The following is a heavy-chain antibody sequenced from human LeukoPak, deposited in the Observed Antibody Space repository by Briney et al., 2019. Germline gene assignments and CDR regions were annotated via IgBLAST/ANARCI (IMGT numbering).Heavy chain of an antibody. CDR1: GFTFSSYA. V-gene: IGHV3-23*01. CDR2: ISGSGGST. J-gene: IGHJ4*02. Sequence: GGSLRLSCAASGFTFSSYAMSWVRQAPGKGLEWVSAISGSGGSTYYADSVKGRFTISRDNSKNTLYPQMNSLRAEDTAVYYCAKDGYDILTGYYTSYFDYWGQGTLVTVSS. CDR3: AKDGYDILTGYYTSYFDY. D-gene: IGHD3-9*01.